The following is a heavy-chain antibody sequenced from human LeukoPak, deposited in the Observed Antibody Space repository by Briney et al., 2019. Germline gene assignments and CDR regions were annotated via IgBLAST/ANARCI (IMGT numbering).Heavy chain of an antibody. D-gene: IGHD2-15*01. CDR1: GGSISSGGYS. V-gene: IGHV4-30-2*01. J-gene: IGHJ5*02. CDR2: IYHSGST. Sequence: PSETLSLTCAVSGGSISSGGYSWSWIRQPPGKGLEWIGYIYHSGSTYYNPSLKSRVTISVDRSKNQFSLKLSSVTAADTAVYYCARDGILRCSGGSCYGFDPWGQGTLVTVSS. CDR3: ARDGILRCSGGSCYGFDP.